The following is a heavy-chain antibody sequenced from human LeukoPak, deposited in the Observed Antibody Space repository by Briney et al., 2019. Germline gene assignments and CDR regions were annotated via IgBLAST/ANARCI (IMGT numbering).Heavy chain of an antibody. J-gene: IGHJ3*02. CDR2: IIPIFGTA. CDR3: AIGYYDSSGYYLRAFDI. D-gene: IGHD3-22*01. Sequence: SVKVSCKASGGTFSSYAISWVRQAPGQGLEWVGGIIPIFGTANYAQKFQGRVTITADESTSTAYMELSSLRSEDTAVYYCAIGYYDSSGYYLRAFDIWGQGTMVTVSS. CDR1: GGTFSSYA. V-gene: IGHV1-69*13.